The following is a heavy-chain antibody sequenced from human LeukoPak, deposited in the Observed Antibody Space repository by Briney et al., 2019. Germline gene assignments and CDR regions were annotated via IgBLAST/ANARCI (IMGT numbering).Heavy chain of an antibody. Sequence: GGSLRLSCAPSGFTFSSYVMNWVRQAPGEGLEWVSGISGGGGNTYYADSVKGRFTISRDNSRNTLYLQMHSLRADDTAVYYCARGVRGYHYFDYWGQGTLVTVSS. D-gene: IGHD3-10*01. CDR3: ARGVRGYHYFDY. CDR1: GFTFSSYV. V-gene: IGHV3-23*01. CDR2: ISGGGGNT. J-gene: IGHJ4*02.